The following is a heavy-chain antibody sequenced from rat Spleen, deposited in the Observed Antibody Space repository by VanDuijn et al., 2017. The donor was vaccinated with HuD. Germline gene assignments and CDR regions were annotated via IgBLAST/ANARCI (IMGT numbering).Heavy chain of an antibody. Sequence: EVQLVESGGGLVQPGRSLKLSCAASGFTFSDYYMAWVRQAPTKGLEWVASMTNTGGSIYYLDSVKGRFTISRDNAQNTLYLQMNSLRSEDTATYYCARRHYGYTDYFDYWGQGVMVTVSS. V-gene: IGHV5-25*01. D-gene: IGHD1-9*01. CDR1: GFTFSDYY. J-gene: IGHJ2*01. CDR3: ARRHYGYTDYFDY. CDR2: MTNTGGSI.